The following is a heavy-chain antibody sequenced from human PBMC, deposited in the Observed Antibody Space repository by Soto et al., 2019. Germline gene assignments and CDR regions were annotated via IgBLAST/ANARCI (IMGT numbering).Heavy chain of an antibody. CDR2: ISGSGGST. CDR3: AKDSSAAASHYYYYYGMDV. D-gene: IGHD6-13*01. CDR1: GFTFSSYA. Sequence: GGSLRLSCAASGFTFSSYAMSWVRQAPGKGLEWVSAISGSGGSTYYADSVKGRFTISRDNSKNTLYLQMNSLRAEDTAVYYCAKDSSAAASHYYYYYGMDVWGQGTTVTVSS. J-gene: IGHJ6*02. V-gene: IGHV3-23*01.